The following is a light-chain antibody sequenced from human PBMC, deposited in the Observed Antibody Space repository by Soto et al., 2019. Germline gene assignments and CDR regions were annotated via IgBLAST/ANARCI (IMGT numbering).Light chain of an antibody. V-gene: IGKV3-20*01. J-gene: IGKJ2*01. CDR1: QSVSSSY. CDR3: QQYGSSPLYT. Sequence: EIVLTQSPGTLSLSPGERTTLSCRASQSVSSSYLAWYQQKPGQAPRLLIYGASSRDTGIPDRFSGSGSGTDFTLTISRLEPEDLAVYYCQQYGSSPLYTFGQGTRVEIK. CDR2: GAS.